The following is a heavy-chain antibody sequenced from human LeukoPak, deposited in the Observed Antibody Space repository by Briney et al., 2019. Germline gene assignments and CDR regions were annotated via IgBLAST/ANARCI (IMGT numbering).Heavy chain of an antibody. V-gene: IGHV1-2*02. D-gene: IGHD1-7*01. J-gene: IGHJ4*02. Sequence: ASVKVSCKASGYTFTGYYMHWVRRAPGQGLEWMGWINPNSGGTNYAQKFQGRVTMTRDTSISTAYMELSRLRSDDTAVYYCARDKFPYNWNSAVYFDYWGQGTLVTVSS. CDR2: INPNSGGT. CDR1: GYTFTGYY. CDR3: ARDKFPYNWNSAVYFDY.